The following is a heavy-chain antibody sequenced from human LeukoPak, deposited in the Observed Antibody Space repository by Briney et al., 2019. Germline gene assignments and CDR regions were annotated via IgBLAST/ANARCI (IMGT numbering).Heavy chain of an antibody. CDR3: ARGLRGNWNDPMDYYYYMDV. Sequence: ASVKVPCKASGYTFTSYDINWVRQATGQGLEWMGWMNPNSGNTGYAQKFQGRVTMTRNTSISTAYMELSSLRSEDTAVYYCARGLRGNWNDPMDYYYYMDVWGKGTTVTVSS. CDR1: GYTFTSYD. D-gene: IGHD1-1*01. CDR2: MNPNSGNT. J-gene: IGHJ6*03. V-gene: IGHV1-8*01.